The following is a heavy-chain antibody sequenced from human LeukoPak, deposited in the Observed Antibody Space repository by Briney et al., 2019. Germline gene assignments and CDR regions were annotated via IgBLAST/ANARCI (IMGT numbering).Heavy chain of an antibody. CDR1: GYTFTNYG. D-gene: IGHD1-1*01. J-gene: IGHJ4*02. CDR2: ISAYNGHT. Sequence: GASVKVSCKASGYTFTNYGISWVRQAPGQGLEWMGWISAYNGHTKYAQKVQGRVTITRNTSISTAYMELSSLRSEDTAVYYCARALGTTWGLNSDYWGQGTLVTVSS. CDR3: ARALGTTWGLNSDY. V-gene: IGHV1-18*01.